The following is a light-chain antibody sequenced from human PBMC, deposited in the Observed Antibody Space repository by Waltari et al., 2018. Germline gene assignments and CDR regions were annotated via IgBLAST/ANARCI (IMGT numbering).Light chain of an antibody. CDR2: NND. CDR3: AAWDGSLSGYV. Sequence: QSVLTQPPSASATPGQRVTISCSGSYSNVGNDTVYWYQQPPGTAPRLLIYNNDGRPSGVSDRFSGSKSGTSAFLAISGLRSEDEADYYCAAWDGSLSGYVFGIGTKVTVL. CDR1: YSNVGNDT. J-gene: IGLJ1*01. V-gene: IGLV1-47*01.